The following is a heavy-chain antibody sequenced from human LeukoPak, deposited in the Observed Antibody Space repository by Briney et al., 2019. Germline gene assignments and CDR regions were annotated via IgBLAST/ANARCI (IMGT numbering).Heavy chain of an antibody. D-gene: IGHD5-24*01. V-gene: IGHV4-59*01. Sequence: PSETLSLTCTVSGGSISSYYWSWIRQPPGKGLEWIGYIYYSGGTNYNPSLKSRVTISVDTSKNQFSLKLSSVTAADTAVYYCARGPVGDGYNSGSDDAFDIWGQGTMVTVSS. CDR2: IYYSGGT. CDR1: GGSISSYY. J-gene: IGHJ3*02. CDR3: ARGPVGDGYNSGSDDAFDI.